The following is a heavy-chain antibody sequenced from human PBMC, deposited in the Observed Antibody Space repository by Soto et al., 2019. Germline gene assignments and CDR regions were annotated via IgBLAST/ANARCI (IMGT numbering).Heavy chain of an antibody. V-gene: IGHV3-30-3*01. CDR1: AFPFSRYA. CDR3: AREYCSSTSCEFYFDY. J-gene: IGHJ4*02. CDR2: ISYDGSNK. D-gene: IGHD2-2*01. Sequence: GVSLTLSCAASAFPFSRYAMHWVRQAPGKGLEWVAVISYDGSNKYYADSVKGRFTISRDNSKNTLYLQMNSLRAEDTAVYYCAREYCSSTSCEFYFDYWGQGTLVTVSS.